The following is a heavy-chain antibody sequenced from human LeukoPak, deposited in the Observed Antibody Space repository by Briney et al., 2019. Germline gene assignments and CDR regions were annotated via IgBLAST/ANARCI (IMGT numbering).Heavy chain of an antibody. Sequence: SETLSLTCTVSGGSISTYFWTWIRQPPGKPLEWIGYMYYSGNGNYNPSLKSRGTISVDTSKNQFSLELTSVTDADTAVYYCARIADSSGWYWVLRTYYYYYMDVWGKGTTVTISS. CDR1: GGSISTYF. CDR3: ARIADSSGWYWVLRTYYYYYMDV. CDR2: MYYSGNG. D-gene: IGHD6-19*01. J-gene: IGHJ6*03. V-gene: IGHV4-59*01.